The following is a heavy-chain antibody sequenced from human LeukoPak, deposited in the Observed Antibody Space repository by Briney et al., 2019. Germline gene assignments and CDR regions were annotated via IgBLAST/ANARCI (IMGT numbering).Heavy chain of an antibody. CDR3: ARAPVLNYYYGMDV. J-gene: IGHJ6*02. V-gene: IGHV4-59*01. Sequence: PSETLSLTCTVSGGSISSYYRSWIRQPPGKGLEWIGYIYYSGSTNYNPSLKSRVTISVDTSKNQFSLKLSSVTAADTAVYYCARAPVLNYYYGMDVWGQGTTVTVSS. CDR1: GGSISSYY. CDR2: IYYSGST. D-gene: IGHD2-15*01.